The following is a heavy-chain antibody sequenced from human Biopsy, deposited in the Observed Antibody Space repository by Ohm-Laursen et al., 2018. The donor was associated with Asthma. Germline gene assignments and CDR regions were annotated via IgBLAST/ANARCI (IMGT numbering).Heavy chain of an antibody. V-gene: IGHV3-30*03. CDR1: GFTFSSYG. CDR3: ASQSSGPDFWSGYYYFDY. D-gene: IGHD3-3*01. J-gene: IGHJ4*02. CDR2: ISYDGSNK. Sequence: SLRHSCAASGFTFSSYGMHWVRQAPGKGLEWVAVISYDGSNKYYADSVKGRFTISRDNSKNTLYLQMNSLRAEDTAVYYCASQSSGPDFWSGYYYFDYWGQGTLVTVSS.